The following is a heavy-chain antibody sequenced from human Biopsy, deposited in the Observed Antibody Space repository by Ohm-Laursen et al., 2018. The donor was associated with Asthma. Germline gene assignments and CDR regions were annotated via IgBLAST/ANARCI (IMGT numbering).Heavy chain of an antibody. Sequence: GPSETAARKTSGYTFNSAGITWVRQAPGQGLEWMGWISVYNGNTKVAQKLQDRVTMITDTSTSTAYMELRSLRSDDTAVYFCARAVDYSHYYGIDVWGQGTTVTVS. V-gene: IGHV1-18*01. CDR1: GYTFNSAG. CDR2: ISVYNGNT. CDR3: ARAVDYSHYYGIDV. J-gene: IGHJ6*02. D-gene: IGHD3-10*01.